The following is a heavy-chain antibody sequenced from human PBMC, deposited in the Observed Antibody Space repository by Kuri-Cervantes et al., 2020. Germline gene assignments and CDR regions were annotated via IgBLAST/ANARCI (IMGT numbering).Heavy chain of an antibody. CDR1: GFTVSSNY. Sequence: GESLKISCAASGFTVSSNYMSWVRQAPGKGLEWVSIIYSGGSTYYADSVKDRFTISRDNSKNTLYLQMNSLRAEDTAVYYCARVFDSSSWVGPHNWFDPWGQGTLVTVSS. J-gene: IGHJ5*02. CDR3: ARVFDSSSWVGPHNWFDP. CDR2: IYSGGST. V-gene: IGHV3-53*01. D-gene: IGHD6-13*01.